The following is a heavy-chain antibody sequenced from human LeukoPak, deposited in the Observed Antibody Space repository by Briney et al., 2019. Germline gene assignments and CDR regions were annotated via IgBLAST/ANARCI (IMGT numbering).Heavy chain of an antibody. CDR3: VREGTSVTAKYAFDI. V-gene: IGHV3-30-3*01. CDR1: RFAFTTYA. Sequence: GGSLRLSCAPPRFAFTTYAIQRVRQAPGQGLEWVALISFDASSKYYADSLQGRFTLSRDNSKNTLFLQMNSLRADVTAVYYCVREGTSVTAKYAFDIWGQGTMVTVSS. J-gene: IGHJ3*02. D-gene: IGHD4-17*01. CDR2: ISFDASSK.